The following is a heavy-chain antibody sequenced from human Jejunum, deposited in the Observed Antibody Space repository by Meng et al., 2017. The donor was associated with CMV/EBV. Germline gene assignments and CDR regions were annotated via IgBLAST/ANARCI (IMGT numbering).Heavy chain of an antibody. J-gene: IGHJ4*02. CDR1: SGSMSSSNYY. Sequence: HLPVPAPVLSMSSGTLYLTCIYSSGSMSSSNYYWGWIRQPPGKGLEWIGSIYYSGTIYYNPSLKGRGTISVDTSKSQFSLRLSSVTAADTAVYYCARGTGSYGHQFDYWGQGTLVTVSS. V-gene: IGHV4-39*07. D-gene: IGHD5-18*01. CDR3: ARGTGSYGHQFDY. CDR2: IYYSGTI.